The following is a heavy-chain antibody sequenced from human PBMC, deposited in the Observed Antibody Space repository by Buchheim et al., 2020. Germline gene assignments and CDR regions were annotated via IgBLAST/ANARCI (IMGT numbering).Heavy chain of an antibody. Sequence: EVQLVESGGGLVQPGGSLRLSCAASGFTFSSYWMSWVRQAPGKGLEWVANIKQDGSEKYYVDSVKGRFTISRDNAKNSLYLQMNSLRAEDTAVYYCARDRPIIAAAPPFYYYYYMDVWGKGTT. J-gene: IGHJ6*03. V-gene: IGHV3-7*01. CDR2: IKQDGSEK. CDR1: GFTFSSYW. D-gene: IGHD6-13*01. CDR3: ARDRPIIAAAPPFYYYYYMDV.